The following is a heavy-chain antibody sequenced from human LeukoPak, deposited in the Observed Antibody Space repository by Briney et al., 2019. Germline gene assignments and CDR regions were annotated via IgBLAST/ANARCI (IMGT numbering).Heavy chain of an antibody. D-gene: IGHD2-2*01. CDR3: AKAPGVVPAASDY. J-gene: IGHJ4*02. CDR1: GFTFSSYE. CDR2: ISGSGGST. Sequence: GGSLRLSCAASGFTFSSYEMSWVRQAPGKGLEWVSAISGSGGSTYYADSVKGRFTISRDNSKNTLYLQMNSLRAEDTAVYYCAKAPGVVPAASDYWGQGTLVTVSS. V-gene: IGHV3-23*01.